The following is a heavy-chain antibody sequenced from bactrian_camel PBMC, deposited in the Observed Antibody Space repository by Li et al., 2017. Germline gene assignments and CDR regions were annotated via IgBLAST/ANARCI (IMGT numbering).Heavy chain of an antibody. CDR3: AAGWVGYPARPVTDFLDSSGYQY. CDR1: GFTDITFSWYA. V-gene: IGHV3S40*01. D-gene: IGHD3*01. CDR2: IDTDHGGGAT. Sequence: LVESGGGLVHPGGSLRLSCAASGFTDITFSWYAMSWVRQAPGRGLEWVSGIDTDHGGGATYYADSVKGRFTISRDSAKNTVYLQMNSLKPEDTASYYCAAGWVGYPARPVTDFLDSSGYQYWGRGTQVTVS. J-gene: IGHJ4*01.